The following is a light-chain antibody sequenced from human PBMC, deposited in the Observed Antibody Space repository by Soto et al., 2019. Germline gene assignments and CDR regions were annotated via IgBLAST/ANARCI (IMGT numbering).Light chain of an antibody. J-gene: IGLJ1*01. V-gene: IGLV8-61*01. CDR2: STS. Sequence: QAVVTQESSFSVSPGGTVTLTCGLISGSVSTANNPNWYQQTPGQAPRTLIYSTSTRSSGVPDSFSGSILGNKAALTITGAQADNESDYYCALFMGNGISVFGTGTKLTVL. CDR1: SGSVSTANN. CDR3: ALFMGNGISV.